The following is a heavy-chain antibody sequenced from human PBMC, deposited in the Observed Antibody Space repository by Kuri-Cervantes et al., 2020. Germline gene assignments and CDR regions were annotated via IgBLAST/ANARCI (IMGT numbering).Heavy chain of an antibody. Sequence: ASVKVSCKASGYTFTSYGISWVRQAPGQGLEWMGWISAYNGNTNYAQKLQGRVTMTTDTSTSTAYMELRSLRAEDTAVYYCASSFRAPTPNDYWGQGTLVTVSS. D-gene: IGHD3-16*01. CDR2: ISAYNGNT. CDR1: GYTFTSYG. CDR3: ASSFRAPTPNDY. V-gene: IGHV1-18*01. J-gene: IGHJ4*02.